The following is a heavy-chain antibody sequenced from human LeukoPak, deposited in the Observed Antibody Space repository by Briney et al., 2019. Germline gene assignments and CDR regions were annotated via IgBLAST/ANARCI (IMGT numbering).Heavy chain of an antibody. J-gene: IGHJ4*02. CDR3: AREGSSGWDY. CDR2: INPSGGST. V-gene: IGHV1-46*01. CDR1: GYTFTSYY. D-gene: IGHD6-19*01. Sequence: GASVKVSCKASGYTFTSYYMYWVRRAPGQGLEWMGIINPSGGSTSYAQKFQGRVTMTRDTSTSTVYMELSSLRSEDTAVYYCAREGSSGWDYWGQGTLVTVSS.